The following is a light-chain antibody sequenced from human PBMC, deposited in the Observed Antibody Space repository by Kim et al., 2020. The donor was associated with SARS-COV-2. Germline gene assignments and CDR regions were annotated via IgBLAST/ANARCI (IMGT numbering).Light chain of an antibody. CDR2: GTN. J-gene: IGLJ1*01. Sequence: SSGLTQDPAVSVALGQTVRITCQGDSLRSYYANWYQQKPGQAPVVVIYGTNNRPSGIPDRFSGSSSGNTASLTITGAQAEDEADYYCNSRDDVFGTGTKVTVL. CDR1: SLRSYY. CDR3: NSRDDV. V-gene: IGLV3-19*01.